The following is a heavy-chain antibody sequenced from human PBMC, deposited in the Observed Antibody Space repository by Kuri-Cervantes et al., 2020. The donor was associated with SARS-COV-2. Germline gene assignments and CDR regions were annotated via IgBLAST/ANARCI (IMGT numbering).Heavy chain of an antibody. CDR1: GGSISSSSYY. J-gene: IGHJ6*03. CDR2: IYYSRST. Sequence: ESLKISCTVSGGSISSSSYYWGWIRQPPGKGLEWIGSIYYSRSTYYNPSLKSRVTISVDTSKNQFSLKLSSVTAADTAVYYCASLVGATGYYYDMDVWGKGTTVTVSS. D-gene: IGHD1-26*01. V-gene: IGHV4-39*01. CDR3: ASLVGATGYYYDMDV.